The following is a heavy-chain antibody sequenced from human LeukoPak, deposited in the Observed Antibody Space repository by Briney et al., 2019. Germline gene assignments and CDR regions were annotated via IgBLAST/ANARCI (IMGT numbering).Heavy chain of an antibody. Sequence: SETLSLTCAVYGGSFSAYYWSWVRQPPGKGLEWIGEINHSGSTNYNPSLTSRVTISVDTSKNQFSLKLSSVTAADTAVYYCAREGYYGSGSYYTQYYYYYYMDVWGKGTTVTISS. D-gene: IGHD3-10*01. V-gene: IGHV4-34*01. CDR1: GGSFSAYY. J-gene: IGHJ6*03. CDR3: AREGYYGSGSYYTQYYYYYYMDV. CDR2: INHSGST.